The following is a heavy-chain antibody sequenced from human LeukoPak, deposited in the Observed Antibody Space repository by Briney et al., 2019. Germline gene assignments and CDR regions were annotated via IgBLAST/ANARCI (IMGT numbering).Heavy chain of an antibody. CDR1: GGSISSSSYY. CDR2: IYYSGST. CDR3: ARDRPYYDF. Sequence: SETLSLTCTVSGGSISSSSYYWGWIRQPPGKGLEWIGYIYYSGSTTYNPSLKSRVTISVDTSRNQFSLKLNSVSAADTAVYYCARDRPYYDFWGQGTLVTVSS. D-gene: IGHD3-3*01. V-gene: IGHV4-61*01. J-gene: IGHJ4*02.